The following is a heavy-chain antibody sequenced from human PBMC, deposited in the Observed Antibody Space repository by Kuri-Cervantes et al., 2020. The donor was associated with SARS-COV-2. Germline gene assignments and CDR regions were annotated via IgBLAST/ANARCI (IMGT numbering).Heavy chain of an antibody. Sequence: GGSLRLSCAASGFTFNTYSMDWVRQAPGKGLEWLAYISKGSDTIYYADSVRGRFTISRDNAKNSLYLQMSSLRAEDTAVYYCARDLRLGKSLDYWGQGTLVTVSS. CDR3: ARDLRLGKSLDY. J-gene: IGHJ4*02. V-gene: IGHV3-48*04. CDR1: GFTFNTYS. CDR2: ISKGSDTI. D-gene: IGHD7-27*01.